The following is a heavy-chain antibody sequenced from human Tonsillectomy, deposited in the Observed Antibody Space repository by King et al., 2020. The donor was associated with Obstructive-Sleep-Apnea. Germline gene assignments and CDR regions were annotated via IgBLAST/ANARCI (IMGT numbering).Heavy chain of an antibody. CDR2: ITWNGDNA. V-gene: IGHV3-9*01. J-gene: IGHJ4*02. CDR3: ATVADY. CDR1: GFTFDAFA. Sequence: VQLVESGGGLVQPGGSLRLSCAGSGFTFDAFAMYWVRQAPGKGLEWVSGITWNGDNAGYADSVRGRFTISRDNAKNSLYLHMTSLRSDDTGMYYCATVADYWGQGTLITVSS.